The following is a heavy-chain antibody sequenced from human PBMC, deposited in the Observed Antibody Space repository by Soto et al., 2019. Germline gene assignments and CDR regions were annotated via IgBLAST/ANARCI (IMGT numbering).Heavy chain of an antibody. V-gene: IGHV4-39*01. D-gene: IGHD1-26*01. CDR2: FYYSRDT. Sequence: PSETLSLTCTVSGDSISSGSSYWGWVRQPPGKGLEWIGSFYYSRDTHYNPSLKSRVTISVDTSKNQFSLKLSSVTAADRAVYYCARHLGPTGPNYWGQGILVTVSS. CDR3: ARHLGPTGPNY. J-gene: IGHJ4*02. CDR1: GDSISSGSSY.